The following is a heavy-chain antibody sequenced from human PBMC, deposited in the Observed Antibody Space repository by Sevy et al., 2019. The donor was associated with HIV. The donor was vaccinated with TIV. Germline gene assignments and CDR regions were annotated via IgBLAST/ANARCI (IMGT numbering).Heavy chain of an antibody. CDR3: ATHAGIAAAGRVFDY. Sequence: GGSLRLSCAASGFTFSDHYMEWVRQAPGKGLEWVGRIRNKADSYTTEYAASVKGRFTISRYDSKNSLYLLMNSLKTEDTDVYYCATHAGIAAAGRVFDYWGQGTLVTVSS. CDR2: IRNKADSYTT. J-gene: IGHJ4*02. V-gene: IGHV3-72*01. D-gene: IGHD6-13*01. CDR1: GFTFSDHY.